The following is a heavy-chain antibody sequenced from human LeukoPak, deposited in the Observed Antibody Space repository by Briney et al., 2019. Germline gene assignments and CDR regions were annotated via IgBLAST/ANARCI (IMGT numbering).Heavy chain of an antibody. CDR3: ARSGRTDYYPFDF. V-gene: IGHV4-59*11. J-gene: IGHJ4*02. CDR1: GDPISSHY. Sequence: SETLSLTCTVSGDPISSHYWSWIRQPPGKGLEWIGYIYYTGSTNYNPSLKSRVTISIDSSKSQFSLKLSSVTAADTAVYYCARSGRTDYYPFDFWGQGTLVTVSS. D-gene: IGHD3-9*01. CDR2: IYYTGST.